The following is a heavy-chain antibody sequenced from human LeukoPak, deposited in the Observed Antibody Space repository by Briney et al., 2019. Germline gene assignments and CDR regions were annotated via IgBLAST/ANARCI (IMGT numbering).Heavy chain of an antibody. CDR1: GYTFTGYY. Sequence: ASVKVSCKASGYTFTGYYMHWVRQAPGQGLEWMGWINPNSGGTNYAQKFQGRVTMTRDTSISTAYMELSRLRSDDTAVYYCARGQRAGSGSYYTYYYYYYMDVWGKGTTVTISS. CDR2: INPNSGGT. V-gene: IGHV1-2*02. D-gene: IGHD3-10*01. J-gene: IGHJ6*03. CDR3: ARGQRAGSGSYYTYYYYYYMDV.